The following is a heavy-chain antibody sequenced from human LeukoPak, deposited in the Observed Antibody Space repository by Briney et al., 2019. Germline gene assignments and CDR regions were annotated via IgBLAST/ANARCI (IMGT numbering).Heavy chain of an antibody. V-gene: IGHV3-21*01. CDR3: ARVLEWLKAIDY. Sequence: PGGSLRLSCAASGFTFSSHDMNWVRQAPGKGLEWVSSITTATSSYIYYADSVKGRFTISRDDAKNSLYLQMDSLRAEDTAVYYCARVLEWLKAIDYWGQGTLVTVSS. CDR1: GFTFSSHD. J-gene: IGHJ4*02. D-gene: IGHD3-3*01. CDR2: ITTATSSYI.